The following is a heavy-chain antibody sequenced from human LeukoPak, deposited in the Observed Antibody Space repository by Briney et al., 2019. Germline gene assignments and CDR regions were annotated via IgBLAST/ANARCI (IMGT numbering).Heavy chain of an antibody. CDR3: ARGEDDGEYFQH. Sequence: SETLPLTCTVSGGSISSYYWSWIRQPPGKGLEWIGYIYYSGSTNYNPSLKSRVTISVDTSKNQFSLKLSSVTAADTAVYYCARGEDDGEYFQHWGQGTLVTVSS. D-gene: IGHD1-1*01. J-gene: IGHJ1*01. CDR2: IYYSGST. V-gene: IGHV4-59*01. CDR1: GGSISSYY.